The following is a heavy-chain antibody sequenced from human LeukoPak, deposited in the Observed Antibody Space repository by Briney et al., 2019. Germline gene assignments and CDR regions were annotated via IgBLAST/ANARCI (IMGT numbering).Heavy chain of an antibody. CDR2: ISGNNGNT. CDR1: GYTFTTHG. D-gene: IGHD3-3*01. Sequence: ASVRVSCKASGYTFTTHGISWVRQAPGQGPEWMGWISGNNGNTHYAQKFQGIVTMTTETSTSTAYMELKSLRSDDTAVYYCARLYDFWSGYYPHFDYWGQGTLVTVSS. J-gene: IGHJ4*02. CDR3: ARLYDFWSGYYPHFDY. V-gene: IGHV1-18*01.